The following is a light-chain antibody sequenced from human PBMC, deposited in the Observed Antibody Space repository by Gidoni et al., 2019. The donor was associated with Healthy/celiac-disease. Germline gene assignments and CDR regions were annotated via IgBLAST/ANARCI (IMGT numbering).Light chain of an antibody. V-gene: IGKV1-39*01. CDR1: QSISSY. Sequence: DIQMTQSPSSLSASVGDRVTITCRASQSISSYLNCYQQKPGKAPKLLIYAASSLQSGVPSRFSGSGSVTDFTLTISSLQPEDFATYYCQQSYSTPGVTFGPGTKVDIK. CDR2: AAS. CDR3: QQSYSTPGVT. J-gene: IGKJ3*01.